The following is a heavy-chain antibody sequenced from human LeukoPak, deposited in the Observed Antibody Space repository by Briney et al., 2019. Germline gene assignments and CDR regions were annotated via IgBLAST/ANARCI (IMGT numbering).Heavy chain of an antibody. J-gene: IGHJ5*02. D-gene: IGHD3-10*01. CDR1: GGSITTSNW. V-gene: IGHV4-39*01. CDR2: IYYSGST. Sequence: PSETLSLTCAVSGGSITTSNWWTWLRQPPGKGLEWIGSIYYSGSTYYNPSLKSRVTISVDTSKNQFSLKLSSVTAADTAVYYCVRPYGSGLFDPWGQGTLVTVSS. CDR3: VRPYGSGLFDP.